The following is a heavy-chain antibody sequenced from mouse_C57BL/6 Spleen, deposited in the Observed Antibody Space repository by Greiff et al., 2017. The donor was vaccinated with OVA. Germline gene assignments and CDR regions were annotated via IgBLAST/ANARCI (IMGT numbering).Heavy chain of an antibody. CDR2: IDPSDSYT. J-gene: IGHJ3*01. CDR3: AKAYDYDGNFFAY. V-gene: IGHV1-50*01. Sequence: QVQLQQPGAELVKPGASVKLSCKASGYTFTSYWMQWVKQRPGQGLEWIGEIDPSDSYTNYNQKFKGKATLTVDTSSSTAYMQLSSLTSEDSAVYYCAKAYDYDGNFFAYWGQGTLVTVSA. D-gene: IGHD2-4*01. CDR1: GYTFTSYW.